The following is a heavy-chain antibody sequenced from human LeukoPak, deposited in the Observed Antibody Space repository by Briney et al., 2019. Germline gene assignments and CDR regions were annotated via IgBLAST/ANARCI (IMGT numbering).Heavy chain of an antibody. CDR1: GGTFSSYA. V-gene: IGHV1-2*02. Sequence: ASVKVSCKASGGTFSSYAISWVRQAPGQGLEWMGWINPNSGGTNYAQKFQGRVTMTRDTSISTAYMELSRLRSDDTAVYYCARRDVWGRPGKDYYYMDVWGKGTTVTVSS. D-gene: IGHD3-16*01. CDR3: ARRDVWGRPGKDYYYMDV. CDR2: INPNSGGT. J-gene: IGHJ6*03.